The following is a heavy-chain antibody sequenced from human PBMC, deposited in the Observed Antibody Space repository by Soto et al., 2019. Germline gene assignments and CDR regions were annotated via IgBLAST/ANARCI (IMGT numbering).Heavy chain of an antibody. CDR3: AKTASGWFSAFDI. CDR1: GFTFSSYA. D-gene: IGHD6-13*01. Sequence: EVQLLESGGGLVQPGGSLRLSCAAPGFTFSSYAMSWVRQAPGKGLEWVSAISGSGGTTYYADSVKCRFTFSRDNSKNTQYLQTNSLRAEDTAVYYCAKTASGWFSAFDIWGQGTMGTVSS. CDR2: ISGSGGTT. J-gene: IGHJ3*02. V-gene: IGHV3-23*01.